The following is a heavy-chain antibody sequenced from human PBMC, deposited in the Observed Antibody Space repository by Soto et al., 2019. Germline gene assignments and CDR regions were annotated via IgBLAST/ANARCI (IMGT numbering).Heavy chain of an antibody. CDR1: AGCFRYYY. V-gene: IGHV4-34*01. CDR2: INHSGST. J-gene: IGHJ4*02. D-gene: IGHD3-10*01. CDR3: ARGIYLGGYYYGSGTKVYFDY. Sequence: PSDTLSLTYAVYAGCFRYYYGIWIRHTPGKWLEWIGEINHSGSTNYNPSLKSRVTISVDTSKNQFSLKLSSVTAADTAVYYCARGIYLGGYYYGSGTKVYFDYWGQGTLVTVSS.